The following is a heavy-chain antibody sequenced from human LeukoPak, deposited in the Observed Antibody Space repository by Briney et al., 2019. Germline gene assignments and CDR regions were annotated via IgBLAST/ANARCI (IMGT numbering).Heavy chain of an antibody. D-gene: IGHD2-2*01. V-gene: IGHV4-59*01. J-gene: IGHJ4*02. CDR3: ARGGLEYQLLSYFDY. CDR1: GGSISSYY. Sequence: SETLSLTCTVSGGSISSYYWSWIRQPPGKGLEWIGYIYYGGSTNFNPSLKSRVTISVDTSKNQFSLKLSSVTAADTAAYYCARGGLEYQLLSYFDYWGQGTLVTVSS. CDR2: IYYGGST.